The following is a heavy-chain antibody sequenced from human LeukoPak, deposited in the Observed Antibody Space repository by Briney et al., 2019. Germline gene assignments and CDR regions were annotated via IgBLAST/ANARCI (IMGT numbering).Heavy chain of an antibody. CDR1: GDSANTYF. CDR2: IYYTGTT. V-gene: IGHV4-59*02. J-gene: IGHJ4*02. D-gene: IGHD4-17*01. CDR3: ASKSTDHGELRFDY. Sequence: SETLSLTCTLSGDSANTYFWSWIRQSPGKGLEWIGYIYYTGTTNYNPSLKSRVTISVDTSKNQFSLKVNSVTAADTGVYYCASKSTDHGELRFDYWGQGTLVTVSS.